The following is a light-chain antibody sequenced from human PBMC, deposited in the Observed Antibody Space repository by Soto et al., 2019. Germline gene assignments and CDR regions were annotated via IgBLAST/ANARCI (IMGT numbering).Light chain of an antibody. CDR2: EVN. CDR1: SSDVGSYKY. CDR3: SSYTSSRVL. Sequence: QAVLTQPASVSGSPGQSITISCTGTSSDVGSYKYVSWYQQHPGKAPKLMIYEVNNRPSGVSNRFSGSKSGNTASLTISGLQAEDEADYYCSSYTSSRVLFGGGTKLTVL. J-gene: IGLJ2*01. V-gene: IGLV2-14*01.